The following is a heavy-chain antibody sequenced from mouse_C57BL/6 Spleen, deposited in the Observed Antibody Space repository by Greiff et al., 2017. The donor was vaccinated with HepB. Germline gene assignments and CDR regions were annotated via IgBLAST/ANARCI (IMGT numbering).Heavy chain of an antibody. CDR2: IHPNSGST. V-gene: IGHV1-64*01. Sequence: VQLQQPGAELVKPGASVKLSCKASGYTFTSYWTHWVKQRPGQGLEWIGMIHPNSGSTNYNEKFKSKATLTVDKSSSTAYMQLSSLTSEDSAVYYCAREGGSTMVKRYFDYWGQGTTLTVSS. CDR3: AREGGSTMVKRYFDY. D-gene: IGHD2-1*01. CDR1: GYTFTSYW. J-gene: IGHJ2*01.